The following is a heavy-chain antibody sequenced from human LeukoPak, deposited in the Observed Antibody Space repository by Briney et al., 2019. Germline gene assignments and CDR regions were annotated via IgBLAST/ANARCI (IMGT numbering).Heavy chain of an antibody. CDR2: ISSSSSYI. V-gene: IGHV3-21*01. J-gene: IGHJ4*02. Sequence: PGGSLRLSCAASGFTFSSYSMNWVRQAPGKGLEWVSSISSSSSYIYYADSVKGRFTISRDNAKNSLYLQMNSLRAEDTAVYYCARVKQQLVPQLDYWGQGTLVTVSS. CDR3: ARVKQQLVPQLDY. D-gene: IGHD6-13*01. CDR1: GFTFSSYS.